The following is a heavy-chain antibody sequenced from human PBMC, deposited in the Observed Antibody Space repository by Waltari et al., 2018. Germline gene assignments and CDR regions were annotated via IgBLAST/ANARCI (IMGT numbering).Heavy chain of an antibody. D-gene: IGHD6-19*01. CDR3: ARGPTSGWSEFYFYYMQV. CDR1: GYPISGGYY. J-gene: IGHJ6*03. CDR2: ISHSGNT. Sequence: QLQLQESGPGLVKPSQTLSLTCRVSGYPISGGYYWGRRRQPPGKGLEWIGSISHSGNTYYHPSLGSRVSISLDTSKNQFSLRVASVTAADTAVYYCARGPTSGWSEFYFYYMQVWGRGTTVTVSS. V-gene: IGHV4-38-2*02.